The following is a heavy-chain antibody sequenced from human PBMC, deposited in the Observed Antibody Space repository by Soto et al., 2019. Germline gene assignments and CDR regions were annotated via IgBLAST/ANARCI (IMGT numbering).Heavy chain of an antibody. Sequence: SETLSLTCTVSGASIDDDCWTWIRQSPGKGLEWIGNICYNGNTKYSPSLQSRVTITRDVSKNQLSLSLRSVTAADTAIYFCVRDLNGSGDYWGQGTLVTVSS. CDR3: VRDLNGSGDY. D-gene: IGHD3-10*01. V-gene: IGHV4-59*01. J-gene: IGHJ4*02. CDR1: GASIDDDC. CDR2: ICYNGNT.